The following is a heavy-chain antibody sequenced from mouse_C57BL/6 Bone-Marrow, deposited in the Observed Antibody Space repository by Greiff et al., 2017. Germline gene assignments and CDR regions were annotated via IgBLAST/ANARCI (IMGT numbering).Heavy chain of an antibody. CDR1: GYTFTSYW. CDR3: ALYYGSSYYAMDY. V-gene: IGHV1-55*01. CDR2: IYPGSGST. Sequence: QVQLQQPGAELVKPGASVKMSCKASGYTFTSYWITWVKQRPGQGLEWIGDIYPGSGSTNYNEKFKSKATLTVDTSSSTAYMQLSSLTSEDSAVYYCALYYGSSYYAMDYWGQGTSVTVSS. D-gene: IGHD1-1*01. J-gene: IGHJ4*01.